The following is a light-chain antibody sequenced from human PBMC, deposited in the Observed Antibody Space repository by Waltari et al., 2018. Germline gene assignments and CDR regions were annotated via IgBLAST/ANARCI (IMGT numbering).Light chain of an antibody. CDR2: KNN. CDR3: ASWDDSLSGWV. CDR1: SSNIGSDY. J-gene: IGLJ3*02. V-gene: IGLV1-47*01. Sequence: QSVLTQPPSASGTPGQRVTISCSGSSSNIGSDYVYWFQQLPGTAPKLLIYKNNQRPSGVPDRFPGSKSGTSSSLAISGLRSEDEADYYCASWDDSLSGWVFGGGTKLTLL.